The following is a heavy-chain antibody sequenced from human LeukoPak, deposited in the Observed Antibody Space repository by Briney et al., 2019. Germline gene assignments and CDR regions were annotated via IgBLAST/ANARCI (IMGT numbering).Heavy chain of an antibody. D-gene: IGHD4-11*01. CDR2: IYYSGST. J-gene: IGHJ6*02. Sequence: SETLSLTCTVSGGSISSYYWSWIRQPPGKGLEWIGYIYYSGSTNYNPSLKSRVTISVDTSKNQFSLKLSSVTAAVTAVYYCARHSYSAYYYYYGMDVWGQGTTVTVSS. CDR3: ARHSYSAYYYYYGMDV. CDR1: GGSISSYY. V-gene: IGHV4-59*08.